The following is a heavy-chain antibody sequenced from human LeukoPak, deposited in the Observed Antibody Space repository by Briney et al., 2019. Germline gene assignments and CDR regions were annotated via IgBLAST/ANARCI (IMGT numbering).Heavy chain of an antibody. Sequence: SQTLSLTCAISGDSVSTNSVAWNWIRQSPSRGLEWLGRTYYRSKWYNDYAVSVKSRITINPDTSKNQFSLQLNSVTPEDTAVYYCARDTTPQYYYGSGSANNWFDPWGQGTLVTVSS. CDR2: TYYRSKWYN. CDR3: ARDTTPQYYYGSGSANNWFDP. J-gene: IGHJ5*02. V-gene: IGHV6-1*01. D-gene: IGHD3-10*01. CDR1: GDSVSTNSVA.